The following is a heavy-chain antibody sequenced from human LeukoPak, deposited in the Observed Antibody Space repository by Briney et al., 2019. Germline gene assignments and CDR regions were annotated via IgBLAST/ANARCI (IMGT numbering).Heavy chain of an antibody. CDR3: ARGDSNIYYYYYMDV. Sequence: ASVKVSCKASGCTFTGYYMHWVRQAPGQGLEWMGWINPNSGGTNYAQKFQGRVTMARDTSISTAYMELSRLRSDDTAVYYCARGDSNIYYYYYMDVWGKGTTVTISS. CDR2: INPNSGGT. D-gene: IGHD2-21*02. J-gene: IGHJ6*03. CDR1: GCTFTGYY. V-gene: IGHV1-2*02.